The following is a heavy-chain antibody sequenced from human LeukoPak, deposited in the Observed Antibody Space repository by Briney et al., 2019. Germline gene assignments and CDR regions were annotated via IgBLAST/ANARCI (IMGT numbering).Heavy chain of an antibody. CDR1: GGSFSGYY. CDR2: INHSGST. J-gene: IGHJ5*02. D-gene: IGHD3-3*01. Sequence: SETLSLTCAVYGGSFSGYYWSWIRQPPGKWLEWIGEINHSGSTNYNPSLKSRVTISVDTSKNQFSLKLSSVTAADTAVYYCARELYDFWSGYLNWFDPWGQGTLVTVSS. CDR3: ARELYDFWSGYLNWFDP. V-gene: IGHV4-34*01.